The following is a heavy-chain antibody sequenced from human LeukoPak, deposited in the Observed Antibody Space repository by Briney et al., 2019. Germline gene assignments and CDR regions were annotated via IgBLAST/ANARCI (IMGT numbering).Heavy chain of an antibody. CDR3: ADGYYYDSQSAFDI. V-gene: IGHV4-34*01. CDR1: GGSFSGYY. D-gene: IGHD3-22*01. J-gene: IGHJ3*02. Sequence: SETLSLTCAVYGGSFSGYYWSWIRQPPGKGLEWIGEINHSGSTNYNPSLKSRVTISVDTSKNQFSLKLSSVTAADTAVYYCADGYYYDSQSAFDIWGQGTMVTVSS. CDR2: INHSGST.